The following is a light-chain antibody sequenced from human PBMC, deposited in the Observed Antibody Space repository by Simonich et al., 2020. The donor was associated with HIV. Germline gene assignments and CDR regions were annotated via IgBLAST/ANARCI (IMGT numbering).Light chain of an antibody. CDR1: SSDVGGYKY. CDR2: DVF. V-gene: IGLV2-11*01. J-gene: IGLJ1*01. CDR3: SSYTSSSTLV. Sequence: QSALTQPRSMSGSPGQSVTISCTGTSSDVGGYKYVSWYQQHPGKAPKLIIYDVFRRPSGVPDRFSGSNSGNTASLTISGLQAEDEADYYCSSYTSSSTLVFGTGTKVTVL.